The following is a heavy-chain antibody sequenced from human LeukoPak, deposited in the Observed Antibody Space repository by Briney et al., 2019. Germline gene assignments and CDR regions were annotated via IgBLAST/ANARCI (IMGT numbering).Heavy chain of an antibody. Sequence: PGGSLRLSCAASGFTFSSYAMSWVRQAPGKGLEWVSAISGSGGSTYYADSVKGRFTISRDNSKNTLYLQMNSLRAEDTAVYYCAKGLLLWFGERPENHDAFDIWGQGTMVTVSS. V-gene: IGHV3-23*01. CDR2: ISGSGGST. J-gene: IGHJ3*02. CDR1: GFTFSSYA. CDR3: AKGLLLWFGERPENHDAFDI. D-gene: IGHD3-10*01.